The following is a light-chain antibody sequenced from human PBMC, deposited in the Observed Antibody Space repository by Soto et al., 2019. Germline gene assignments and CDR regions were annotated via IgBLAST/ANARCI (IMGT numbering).Light chain of an antibody. CDR1: SSDVGGYNY. CDR2: EVS. CDR3: SSYTSSNTVV. V-gene: IGLV2-14*01. J-gene: IGLJ2*01. Sequence: HSALTQPASVSGSPGQSITISCTRTSSDVGGYNYVSWYQQHPGKAPKLMIYEVSNRPSGVSNRFSGSKSGNTASLTISGLQAEDEANYYCSSYTSSNTVVFGGGTKVTVL.